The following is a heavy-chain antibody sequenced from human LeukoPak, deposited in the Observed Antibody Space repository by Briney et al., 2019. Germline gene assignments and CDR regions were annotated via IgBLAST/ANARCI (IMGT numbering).Heavy chain of an antibody. V-gene: IGHV4-4*07. CDR1: GVSISAYY. J-gene: IGHJ4*02. CDR3: ARKDGDF. CDR2: IYTSGIT. Sequence: PSETLSLTCTVSGVSISAYYWTWIRQPAGKGLEWIGRIYTSGITNYNPSLESRLTMSLDTSKNQISLRLSSVTAEDTAVYYCARKDGDFWGQGTLVTVSS.